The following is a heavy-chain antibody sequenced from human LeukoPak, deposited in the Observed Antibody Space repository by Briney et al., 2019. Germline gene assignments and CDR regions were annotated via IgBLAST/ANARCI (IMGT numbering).Heavy chain of an antibody. CDR3: AGAPYDFWSGYPY. J-gene: IGHJ4*02. Sequence: SETLSLTCTVSGGSISSGDYYWSWIRQPPGKGLEWIGYIYYSGSTYYNPSLKSRVTISVDTSKNQFSLKLSSVTAADTAVYYCAGAPYDFWSGYPYWGQGTLVTVSS. V-gene: IGHV4-30-4*01. CDR2: IYYSGST. D-gene: IGHD3-3*01. CDR1: GGSISSGDYY.